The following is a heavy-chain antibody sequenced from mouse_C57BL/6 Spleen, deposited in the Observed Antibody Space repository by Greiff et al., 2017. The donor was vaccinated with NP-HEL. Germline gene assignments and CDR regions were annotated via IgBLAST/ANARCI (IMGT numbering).Heavy chain of an antibody. V-gene: IGHV1-80*01. Sequence: QVQLQQSGAELVKPGASVKISCKASGYAFSSYWMNWVKQRPGKGLEWIGQIYPGDGDTNYNGKFKGKATLTADKSSSTAYMQLSSLTSEASAVYFCARGGDERDYFDYWGQGTTLTVSS. J-gene: IGHJ2*01. CDR1: GYAFSSYW. D-gene: IGHD3-3*01. CDR3: ARGGDERDYFDY. CDR2: IYPGDGDT.